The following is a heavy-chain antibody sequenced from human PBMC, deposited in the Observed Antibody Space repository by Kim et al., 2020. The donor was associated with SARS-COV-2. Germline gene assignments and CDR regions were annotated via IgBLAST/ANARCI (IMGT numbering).Heavy chain of an antibody. J-gene: IGHJ5*02. CDR1: GGSISSGGYY. Sequence: SETLSLTCTGSGGSISSGGYYWNWIRQHPGKGLEWIGSIYNSGAPYYNPSLKSRLTISIDTSKNHLSLKLSSVTAADTAMYYCARGVSWFAAWGQGTLVT. CDR2: IYNSGAP. CDR3: ARGVSWFAA. V-gene: IGHV4-31*03.